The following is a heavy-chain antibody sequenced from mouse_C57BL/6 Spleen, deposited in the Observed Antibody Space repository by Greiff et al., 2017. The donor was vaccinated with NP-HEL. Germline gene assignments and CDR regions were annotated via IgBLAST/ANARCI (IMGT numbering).Heavy chain of an antibody. Sequence: EVQLQQSGTVLARPGASVKMSCKTSGYTFTSYWMHWVKQRPGQGLDWIGAIYPGNSDTSYNQKFKGKAKLTAVTSASPAYMELSSLTNEDSAVYYCTKDYGAPYAMDYWGQGTSVTVSS. CDR1: GYTFTSYW. J-gene: IGHJ4*01. V-gene: IGHV1-5*01. D-gene: IGHD2-4*01. CDR3: TKDYGAPYAMDY. CDR2: IYPGNSDT.